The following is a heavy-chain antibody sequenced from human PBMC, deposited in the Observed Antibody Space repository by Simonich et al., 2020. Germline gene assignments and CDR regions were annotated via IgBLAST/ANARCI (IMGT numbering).Heavy chain of an antibody. CDR1: GFTFSSYG. Sequence: QVQLVESGGGVVQPGRSLRLSCAASGFTFSSYGMHWVRQAPGKGREWGAFIWYDESNKYYADSVKGRFTISRDNSKNTRYLQMNSLRAEDTAVYYCARAYSSSWYNWFDPWGQGTLVTVSS. J-gene: IGHJ5*02. CDR2: IWYDESNK. D-gene: IGHD6-13*01. CDR3: ARAYSSSWYNWFDP. V-gene: IGHV3-33*01.